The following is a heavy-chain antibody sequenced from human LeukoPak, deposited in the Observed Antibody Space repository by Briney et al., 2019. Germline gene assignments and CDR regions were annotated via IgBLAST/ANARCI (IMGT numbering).Heavy chain of an antibody. CDR3: ARGERGYSGYGPWNC. Sequence: NTSETLSLTCTVSGGSISSYYWSWIRQPPGKGLEWIGYIYYSGSTNYNPSLKSRVTISVDTSKNQFSLKLSSVTAADTAVYYCARGERGYSGYGPWNCWGQGTLVTVSS. CDR1: GGSISSYY. V-gene: IGHV4-59*01. J-gene: IGHJ4*02. CDR2: IYYSGST. D-gene: IGHD5-12*01.